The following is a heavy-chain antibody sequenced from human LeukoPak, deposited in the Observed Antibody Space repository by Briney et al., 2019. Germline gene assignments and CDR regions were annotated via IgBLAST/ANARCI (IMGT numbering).Heavy chain of an antibody. V-gene: IGHV3-23*01. CDR1: GFTFSSYA. D-gene: IGHD6-19*01. CDR3: AKGPGQWLVPGAFDY. CDR2: ISGSAGST. J-gene: IGHJ4*02. Sequence: GASLRLSCAASGFTFSSYAMSWVRQAPGKGLEWGSAISGSAGSTYYADSVKGRFTISRDNSKNTLYLQMNSLRAEDTAVYYCAKGPGQWLVPGAFDYWGQGTLVTVSS.